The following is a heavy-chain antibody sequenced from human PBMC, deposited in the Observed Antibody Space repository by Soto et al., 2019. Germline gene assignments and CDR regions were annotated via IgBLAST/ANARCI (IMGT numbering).Heavy chain of an antibody. J-gene: IGHJ1*01. CDR3: AKDSDTSSSYYDFWSGSFYFQH. D-gene: IGHD3-3*01. CDR1: GFTFSSYG. Sequence: QVQLVESGGGVVQPGRSLRLSCAASGFTFSSYGMHWVRQAPGKGLEWVAVISYDGSNKYYADSVKGGITISRDNSKNTLYLQMNSLRAEDTAVYYCAKDSDTSSSYYDFWSGSFYFQHWGQGTLVTFSS. CDR2: ISYDGSNK. V-gene: IGHV3-30*18.